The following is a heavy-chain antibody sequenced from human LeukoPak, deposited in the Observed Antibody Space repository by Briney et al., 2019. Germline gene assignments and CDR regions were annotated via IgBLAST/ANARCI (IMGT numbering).Heavy chain of an antibody. J-gene: IGHJ4*02. D-gene: IGHD2/OR15-2a*01. Sequence: SETLSLTCAVSGGSISGNNWWSWVRQPPGKGLEWIGEIYHIGNTNYNPSLKSRVTISVDKSNSQFSLKLNSVTAADTAVYYCASHGAFYLAYWGQGTLVTVSS. V-gene: IGHV4-4*02. CDR3: ASHGAFYLAY. CDR2: IYHIGNT. CDR1: GGSISGNNW.